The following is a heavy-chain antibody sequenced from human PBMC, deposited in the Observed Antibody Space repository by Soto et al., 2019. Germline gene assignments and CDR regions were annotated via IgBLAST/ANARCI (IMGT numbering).Heavy chain of an antibody. CDR1: GFTFSRYA. CDR3: AKDRFGDYYYYGMDV. CDR2: IGDRGTTT. J-gene: IGHJ6*02. D-gene: IGHD3-10*01. V-gene: IGHV3-23*01. Sequence: EVQLLQSGGGLVQPGGSLRLSCVGSGFTFSRYAMIWVRQTPGKGLEWVSGIGDRGTTTYYADSVKGRFTISRDNSGNTLFLQMNSLRAEDTAVYYCAKDRFGDYYYYGMDVWGQGTTVTVS.